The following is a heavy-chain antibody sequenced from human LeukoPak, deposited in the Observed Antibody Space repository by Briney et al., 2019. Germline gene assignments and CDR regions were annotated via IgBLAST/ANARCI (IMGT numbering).Heavy chain of an antibody. Sequence: GSLRLSCAASGFTFSSYWMHLVRQAPGKGLVWVSRINSDGSSTSYADSVKGRFTISRDNAKNTLYLQMNSLRAEDTAVYYCAREVTTGTLYGDYNWFDPWGQGTLVTVSS. J-gene: IGHJ5*02. CDR1: GFTFSSYW. CDR2: INSDGSST. V-gene: IGHV3-74*01. CDR3: AREVTTGTLYGDYNWFDP. D-gene: IGHD4-17*01.